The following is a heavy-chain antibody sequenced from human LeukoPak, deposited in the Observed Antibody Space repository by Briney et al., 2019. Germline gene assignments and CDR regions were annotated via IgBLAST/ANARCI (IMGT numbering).Heavy chain of an antibody. Sequence: SETLSLTCTVSGGSISSYYWSWIRQPAGKGLEWIGRIYSSGSINYSPSLKSRVSMSVDTSNNQFSLKLTSVTAADTAVYYCARDQSSANIEYWGRGTLVTVSS. CDR3: ARDQSSANIEY. D-gene: IGHD2-2*01. CDR1: GGSISSYY. V-gene: IGHV4-4*07. CDR2: IYSSGSI. J-gene: IGHJ4*02.